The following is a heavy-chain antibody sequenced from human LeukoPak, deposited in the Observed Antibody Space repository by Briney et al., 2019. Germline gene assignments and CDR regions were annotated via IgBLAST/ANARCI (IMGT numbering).Heavy chain of an antibody. CDR3: AVHSCYSCPFDY. J-gene: IGHJ4*02. Sequence: GGSLRLSCAASGITFSSYAMSWVRQAPGKGLEWVSAISGSGGSTYYADSVKGRFTISRDNSKNTLYLQMNSLRAEDTAVYYCAVHSCYSCPFDYWGQGTLVTVSS. CDR2: ISGSGGST. CDR1: GITFSSYA. V-gene: IGHV3-23*01. D-gene: IGHD2-15*01.